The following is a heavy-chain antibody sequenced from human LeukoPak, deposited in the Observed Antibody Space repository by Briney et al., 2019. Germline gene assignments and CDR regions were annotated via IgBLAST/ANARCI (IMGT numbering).Heavy chain of an antibody. CDR1: GGTFISYA. J-gene: IGHJ5*02. V-gene: IGHV1-69*05. CDR2: IIPIFGTA. CDR3: ARGGRGSSWPLNWFDP. D-gene: IGHD6-13*01. Sequence: ASVKVSCKASGGTFISYAISWVRQAPGQGLEWMGGIIPIFGTANYAQKFQGRVTITTDESTSTAYMELSSLRSEDTAVYYCARGGRGSSWPLNWFDPWGQGTLVTVSS.